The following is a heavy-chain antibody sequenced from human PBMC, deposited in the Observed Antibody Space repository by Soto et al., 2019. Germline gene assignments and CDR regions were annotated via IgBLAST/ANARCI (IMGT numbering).Heavy chain of an antibody. CDR1: GFTFSSYW. V-gene: IGHV3-74*01. J-gene: IGHJ4*02. Sequence: EVQLVESGGGLVQPGGSLRLSCAASGFTFSSYWMHWVRQAPGKGLVWVSRINSDGSGTSYADSVKGRFTISRDNAKNTLYLQMNSLRAEDTAVYYCTSGSGGQWLAPDYWGQGTLVTVSS. D-gene: IGHD6-19*01. CDR2: INSDGSGT. CDR3: TSGSGGQWLAPDY.